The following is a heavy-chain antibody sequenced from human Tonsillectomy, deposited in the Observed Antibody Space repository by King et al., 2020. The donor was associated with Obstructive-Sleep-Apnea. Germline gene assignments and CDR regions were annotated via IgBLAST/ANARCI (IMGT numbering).Heavy chain of an antibody. V-gene: IGHV3-30*02. CDR1: GFTFSSYG. Sequence: VQLVESGGGVVQPGGSLRLSCAASGFTFSSYGMHWVRQAPGKGLEWVAFIRYDGSNKYYADSVKGRFTISRDNSKNTLYLQMNSLRAEDTAVYYCAKTGRGVATISTGGGMDVWGQGTTVTVSS. CDR2: IRYDGSNK. D-gene: IGHD5-12*01. CDR3: AKTGRGVATISTGGGMDV. J-gene: IGHJ6*02.